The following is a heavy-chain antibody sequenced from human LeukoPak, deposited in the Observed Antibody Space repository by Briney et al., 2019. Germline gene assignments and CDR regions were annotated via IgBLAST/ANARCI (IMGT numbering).Heavy chain of an antibody. D-gene: IGHD3-3*01. V-gene: IGHV4-38-2*02. CDR3: ARDDFWSGYYYFDY. Sequence: SETLSLTCAVSGYSISSGYYWGWIRQPPGKGLEWIGSIYHSGSTFYNPSLKSRVTISVDTSKNQFSLKLSSVTAADTAVYYCARDDFWSGYYYFDYWGQGTLVTVSS. CDR1: GYSISSGYY. J-gene: IGHJ4*02. CDR2: IYHSGST.